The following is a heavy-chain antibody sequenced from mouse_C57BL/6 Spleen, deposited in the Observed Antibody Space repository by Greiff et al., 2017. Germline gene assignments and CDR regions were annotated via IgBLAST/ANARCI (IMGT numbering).Heavy chain of an antibody. V-gene: IGHV1-82*01. CDR1: GYAFSSYW. D-gene: IGHD1-1*01. Sequence: QVQLQQPGPELVKPGASVKISCKASGYAFSSYWMNWVKQRPGQGLEWIGRIYPGAGDTNYNGKFKGKARLTADKSSSTAYMQLSNLTSADSAVYFCARDNSRRRVFDYWGQGTTRTVSS. J-gene: IGHJ2*01. CDR2: IYPGAGDT. CDR3: ARDNSRRRVFDY.